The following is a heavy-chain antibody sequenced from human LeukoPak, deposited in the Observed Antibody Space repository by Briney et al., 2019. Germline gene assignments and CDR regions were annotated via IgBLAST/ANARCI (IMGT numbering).Heavy chain of an antibody. CDR1: GFTFSTNA. CDR2: ISGSGAST. CDR3: AKDVGKWESLHFFDY. Sequence: GGFLRLSCLTSGFTFSTNAMSWVRQAPGKGLEWISGISGSGASTYYADSVTGRFTISRDNSRNTLYLQMNSLRGDDTAVYYCAKDVGKWESLHFFDYWGQGTLVTVSS. D-gene: IGHD1-26*01. V-gene: IGHV3-23*01. J-gene: IGHJ4*02.